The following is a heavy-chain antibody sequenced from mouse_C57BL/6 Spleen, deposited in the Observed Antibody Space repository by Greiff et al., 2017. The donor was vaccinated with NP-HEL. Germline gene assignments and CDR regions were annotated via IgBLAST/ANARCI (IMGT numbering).Heavy chain of an antibody. J-gene: IGHJ1*03. V-gene: IGHV1-82*01. CDR2: IYPGDGDT. D-gene: IGHD3-2*02. CDR1: GYAFSSSW. Sequence: LVESGPELVKPGASVKISCKASGYAFSSSWMNWVKQRPGKGLEWIGRIYPGDGDTNYYGKFKGKATLTADKSSSTAYMQLSSLTSEDSAVYFCASLDSSGWYFDVWGTGTTVTVSS. CDR3: ASLDSSGWYFDV.